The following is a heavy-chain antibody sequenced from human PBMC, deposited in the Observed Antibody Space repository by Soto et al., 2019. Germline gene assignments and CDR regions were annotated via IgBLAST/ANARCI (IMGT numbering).Heavy chain of an antibody. Sequence: SETLSLTCTVSGGPISRYYWSWIRQPPGKGLEWIGYGFYSGSTNYSPSLKSRVSVSVDTSNNHFSLKLRSVTAADTAVYYCARGQFGNWFDRWGQGTLVTVSS. CDR1: GGPISRYY. V-gene: IGHV4-59*01. CDR2: GFYSGST. J-gene: IGHJ5*02. D-gene: IGHD3-16*01. CDR3: ARGQFGNWFDR.